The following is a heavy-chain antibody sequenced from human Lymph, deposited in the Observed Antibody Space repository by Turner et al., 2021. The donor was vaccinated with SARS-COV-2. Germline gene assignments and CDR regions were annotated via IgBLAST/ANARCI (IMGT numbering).Heavy chain of an antibody. J-gene: IGHJ4*02. CDR1: GFTFSSYS. Sequence: EVQLVESGGGMVKPGGSLRLSCAASGFTFSSYSMNWVRQAPGKVLECVSSITFTSSYIYYADSVKGRFTISRDNAKNSLYLQMNSLRAEYTAVYYCARGPPDFPYYFDYWGQGTLVTVSS. V-gene: IGHV3-21*01. CDR3: ARGPPDFPYYFDY. CDR2: ITFTSSYI. D-gene: IGHD2-21*02.